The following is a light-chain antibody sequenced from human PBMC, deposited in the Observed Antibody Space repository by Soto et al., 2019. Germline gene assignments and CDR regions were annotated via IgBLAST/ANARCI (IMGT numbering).Light chain of an antibody. Sequence: DIQMTQSPSSLSPSLGDRVTITFRASQSISNSLNWYQQRPGKAPNLLIYAASNLHSGVPSRFSCSGSGKGLTLTISSLQPDDFATYYCQQNDTYSRTFGQGTQVDIK. CDR3: QQNDTYSRT. CDR2: AAS. J-gene: IGKJ2*01. CDR1: QSISNS. V-gene: IGKV1-39*01.